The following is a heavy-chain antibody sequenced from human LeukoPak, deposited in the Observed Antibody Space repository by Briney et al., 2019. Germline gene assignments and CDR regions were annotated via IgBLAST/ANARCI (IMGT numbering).Heavy chain of an antibody. CDR1: GFTVSSNY. CDR3: ARDQYYYDSSGYQTYYYYMDV. D-gene: IGHD3-22*01. J-gene: IGHJ6*03. Sequence: GGSLRLSCAASGFTVSSNYMSWVRQAPGKGLEWVSVIYSGGSTYYSDSVKGRFTISRDNSKNTLYLQMNSLRAEDTAVYYCARDQYYYDSSGYQTYYYYMDVWGKGTTVTVSS. V-gene: IGHV3-53*01. CDR2: IYSGGST.